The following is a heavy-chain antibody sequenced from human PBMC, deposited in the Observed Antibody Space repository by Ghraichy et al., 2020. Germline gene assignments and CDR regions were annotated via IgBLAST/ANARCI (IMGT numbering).Heavy chain of an antibody. CDR1: GFSFSITA. V-gene: IGHV3-23*01. CDR2: INGRGSYT. CDR3: AKVPSSTAGWDSFDY. J-gene: IGHJ4*02. Sequence: GGSLRLSCDASGFSFSITAMTWVRQAPGKGLEWVSAINGRGSYTYYADSVKGRFTISRDNSKSTLFLQMNSLTAGDTAVYFCAKVPSSTAGWDSFDYWGQGLLVTVSS. D-gene: IGHD6-25*01.